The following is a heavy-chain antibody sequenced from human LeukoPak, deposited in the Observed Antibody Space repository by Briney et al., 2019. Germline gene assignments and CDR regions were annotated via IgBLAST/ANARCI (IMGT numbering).Heavy chain of an antibody. D-gene: IGHD3-10*01. J-gene: IGHJ4*02. CDR3: AKVTGGFLSKVYFDS. V-gene: IGHV3-23*01. CDR2: ISGGGGST. Sequence: PGGSLRLSCAASGFTFSSYAMTWVPQAPGKGLEWVSGISGGGGSTYQADSVKGRFTISRDNSKNTLYLQMNSLRAEDTAVYYCAKVTGGFLSKVYFDSWGQGTLVTVSS. CDR1: GFTFSSYA.